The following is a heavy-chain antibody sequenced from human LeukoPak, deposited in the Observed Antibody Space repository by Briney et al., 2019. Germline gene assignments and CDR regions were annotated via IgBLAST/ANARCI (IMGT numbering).Heavy chain of an antibody. Sequence: ASVKVSCKASGYTFTGYYMHWVRQAPGQGLEWMGWINPNHGDTNYAQKLQDRVSMTRDTSISTAYMHLSRLRSDDTAVYYCARSPHILTGENFDYWGQGTLLTVSS. D-gene: IGHD3-9*01. J-gene: IGHJ4*02. CDR1: GYTFTGYY. CDR2: INPNHGDT. V-gene: IGHV1-2*02. CDR3: ARSPHILTGENFDY.